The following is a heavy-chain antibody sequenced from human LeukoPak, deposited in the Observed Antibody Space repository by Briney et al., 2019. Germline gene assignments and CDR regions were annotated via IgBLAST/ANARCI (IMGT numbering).Heavy chain of an antibody. CDR2: IYYRGST. D-gene: IGHD3-22*01. Sequence: SETLSLTCTVSGGYISSYYWSWIRQPPGKGLEWIGYIYYRGSTNYNPSLKSRVTTSVDTSKNQFSLKLSSVTAADTAVYYCARESRRYDSSGYYSPCDAFDIWGQGTMVTVSS. J-gene: IGHJ3*02. CDR3: ARESRRYDSSGYYSPCDAFDI. V-gene: IGHV4-59*12. CDR1: GGYISSYY.